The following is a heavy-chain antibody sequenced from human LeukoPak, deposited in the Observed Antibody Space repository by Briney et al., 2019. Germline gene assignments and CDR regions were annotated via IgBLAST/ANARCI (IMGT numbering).Heavy chain of an antibody. CDR1: GFTFNSYW. D-gene: IGHD1-7*01. V-gene: IGHV3-7*01. CDR3: ATSRTFDY. Sequence: GGSLRLTCAASGFTFNSYWINWVRQAPGTGLEWVANIKQDGSEKYYVDSVKGRFTISRDNAENSLYLQMNSLRAEDTAVYYCATSRTFDYWGQGTLVTVSS. J-gene: IGHJ4*02. CDR2: IKQDGSEK.